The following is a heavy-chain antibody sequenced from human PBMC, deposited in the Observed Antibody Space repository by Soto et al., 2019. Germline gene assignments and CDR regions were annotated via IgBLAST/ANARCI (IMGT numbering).Heavy chain of an antibody. CDR1: GGSISSYY. Sequence: SETLSLTCTVSGGSISSYYWSWIRQPPGKGLEWIGYIYYSGSTNYNPSLKSRVTISVDTSKNQFSLKLSSVTAADTAVYYCARDSSGWYGLDYWGQGTLVTVSS. D-gene: IGHD6-19*01. J-gene: IGHJ4*02. CDR3: ARDSSGWYGLDY. V-gene: IGHV4-59*01. CDR2: IYYSGST.